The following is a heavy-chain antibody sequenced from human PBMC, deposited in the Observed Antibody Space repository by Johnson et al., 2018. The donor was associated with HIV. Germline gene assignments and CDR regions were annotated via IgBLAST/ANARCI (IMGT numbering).Heavy chain of an antibody. CDR1: GFTFSNYG. J-gene: IGHJ3*02. CDR2: IRYDGNSK. V-gene: IGHV3-30*02. Sequence: VQLVESGGGVVQPGGSLRLSCAASGFTFSNYGMHWARQAPGKRLEWVAFIRYDGNSKYYADSVKGRFSVSRDNSKNTLYLQMNSLRAEDTAVYYCATRDPTHRPGVFDIWGQGTMVTISS. D-gene: IGHD1-14*01. CDR3: ATRDPTHRPGVFDI.